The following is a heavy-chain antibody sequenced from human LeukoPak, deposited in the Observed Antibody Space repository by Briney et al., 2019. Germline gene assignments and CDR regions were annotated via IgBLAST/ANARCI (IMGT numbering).Heavy chain of an antibody. J-gene: IGHJ4*02. CDR2: ISSNGGST. V-gene: IGHV3-64D*06. D-gene: IGHD1-26*01. Sequence: PGGSLRLSCSASGFTFSSYGMHWVRQAPGKGLEHVSAISSNGGSTYYADSVQGRFTISRDNSKNTLYLQMSSLRGDDTAVYYCVKERCGSCNFDYWGQGNLVTVSS. CDR3: VKERCGSCNFDY. CDR1: GFTFSSYG.